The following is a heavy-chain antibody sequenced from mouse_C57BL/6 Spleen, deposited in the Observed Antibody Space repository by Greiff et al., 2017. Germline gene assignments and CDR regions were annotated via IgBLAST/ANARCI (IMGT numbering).Heavy chain of an antibody. D-gene: IGHD1-1*01. V-gene: IGHV1-18*01. CDR3: ARGWYYGSSLSYWYFDV. Sequence: VQLQQSGPELVKPGASVKIPCKASGYTFTDYNMDWVKQSHGKSLEWIGDINPNNGGTIYNQKFTGKATLTVDKSSSTAYMELRSLTSEDTAVYYCARGWYYGSSLSYWYFDVWGTGTTVTVTS. J-gene: IGHJ1*03. CDR2: INPNNGGT. CDR1: GYTFTDYN.